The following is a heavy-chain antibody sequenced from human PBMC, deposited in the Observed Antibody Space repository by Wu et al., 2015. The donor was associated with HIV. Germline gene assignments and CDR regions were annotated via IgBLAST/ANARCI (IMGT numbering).Heavy chain of an antibody. D-gene: IGHD2-15*01. Sequence: QVQLVQSGAEVKKPGASVRVSCKASGYTFTAYYMQWVRQAPGQGLEWMGWINPNTGGTDYAQKFQGRVTMTRDTSISTVYMGLSGLRSDDTAIYYCASLQMAYCSDGSCYHFDYWGQGTLVTVSS. CDR3: ASLQMAYCSDGSCYHFDY. CDR2: INPNTGGT. CDR1: GYTFTAYY. J-gene: IGHJ4*02. V-gene: IGHV1-2*02.